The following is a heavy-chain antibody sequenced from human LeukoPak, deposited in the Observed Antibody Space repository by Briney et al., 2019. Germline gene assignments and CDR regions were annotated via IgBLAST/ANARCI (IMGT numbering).Heavy chain of an antibody. CDR1: GFTVSSYA. D-gene: IGHD3-3*02. V-gene: IGHV3-23*01. CDR2: ISVIGGNT. CDR3: AKKKEGSSFGLSYFDY. J-gene: IGHJ4*02. Sequence: KSGGSLRLSCAASGFTVSSYAMSWVRLAPGKGLEWVSAISVIGGNTYYTDSVKCLFTISTDNSKNTLYLQINSLRAEDTAVYYCAKKKEGSSFGLSYFDYCGQGTLVTVSS.